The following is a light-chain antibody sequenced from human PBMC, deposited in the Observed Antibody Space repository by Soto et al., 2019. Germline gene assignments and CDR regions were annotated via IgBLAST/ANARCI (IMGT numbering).Light chain of an antibody. CDR3: QKRSNWPQT. Sequence: EVVLTQSPDTLSLSPGETATLSCRASQSVDRYVAWYQQKLGQAPRLLIYDEYTRATGVGDRFTGSGSATDLSLTITRLEPEDFAVYYCQKRSNWPQTFGQGTKVDIK. CDR2: DEY. J-gene: IGKJ1*01. CDR1: QSVDRY. V-gene: IGKV3-11*01.